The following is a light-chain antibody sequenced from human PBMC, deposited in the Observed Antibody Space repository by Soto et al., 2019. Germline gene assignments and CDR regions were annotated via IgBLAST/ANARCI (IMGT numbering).Light chain of an antibody. CDR2: DTS. V-gene: IGKV3-20*01. CDR3: QQCGYTPRT. J-gene: IGKJ1*01. CDR1: QPVNSDY. Sequence: GITQSQGPLSLSPGETATLTCSASQPVNSDYLAWYQQRPGQAPKLLIYDTSRRDSDIPDRFSGSGSGTDFTLAISSLEPEDFAVYYCQQCGYTPRTFGQGTKVDI.